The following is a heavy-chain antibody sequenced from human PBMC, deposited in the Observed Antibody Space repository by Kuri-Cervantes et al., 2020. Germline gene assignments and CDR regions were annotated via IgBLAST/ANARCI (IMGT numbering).Heavy chain of an antibody. CDR1: GGTFSSYA. D-gene: IGHD3-16*01. V-gene: IGHV1-69*13. Sequence: SVKVSCKASGGTFSSYAISWVRQAPGQGLEWMGGVIPIFGTANYAQKFQGRVTITADESTSTAYMELSSLRSEDTAVYYCARVFEGGAGGGPYDYWGQGTLVTVSS. CDR3: ARVFEGGAGGGPYDY. J-gene: IGHJ4*02. CDR2: VIPIFGTA.